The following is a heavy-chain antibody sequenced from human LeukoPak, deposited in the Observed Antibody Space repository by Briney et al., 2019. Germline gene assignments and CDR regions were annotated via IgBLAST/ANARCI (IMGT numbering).Heavy chain of an antibody. CDR1: GASIESHSW. CDR2: VYHDGSA. V-gene: IGHV4/OR15-8*01. Sequence: SETLSLTCAASGASIESHSWWSWVRQPPGKGLEWIGEVYHDGSANYKPSLKSRVTISADTSRNHFSLKLTSVTAADTAVYYCAYNRNFALDNWGRGTLVTVSS. D-gene: IGHD1-14*01. J-gene: IGHJ4*01. CDR3: AYNRNFALDN.